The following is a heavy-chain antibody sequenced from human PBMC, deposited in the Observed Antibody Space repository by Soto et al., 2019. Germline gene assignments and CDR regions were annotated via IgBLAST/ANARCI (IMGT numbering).Heavy chain of an antibody. J-gene: IGHJ4*02. CDR3: ARVGSSGWSPDY. Sequence: SETLSLTCTVSGGSISGHYWIWIRQSPGNGLEWIEYIFYTGSTNYNPSLKSRVTLSVDTSKNQFSLRLSSVTAADTALYYCARVGSSGWSPDYCGQGTLVTVSS. CDR1: GGSISGHY. CDR2: IFYTGST. D-gene: IGHD6-19*01. V-gene: IGHV4-59*11.